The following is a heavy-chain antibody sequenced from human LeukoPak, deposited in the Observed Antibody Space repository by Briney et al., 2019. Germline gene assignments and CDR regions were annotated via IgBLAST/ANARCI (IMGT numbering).Heavy chain of an antibody. V-gene: IGHV3-53*01. Sequence: GGSLRLSCAASGFTVSSNYMSWVRQAPGKGLEWVSVIYSGGSTYYADSVKGRFTISRDNSKNTLYLQMNSLRAEDTAVYYCARDLIQWELRGLDYWGQGTLVTVSS. J-gene: IGHJ4*02. CDR2: IYSGGST. D-gene: IGHD1-26*01. CDR1: GFTVSSNY. CDR3: ARDLIQWELRGLDY.